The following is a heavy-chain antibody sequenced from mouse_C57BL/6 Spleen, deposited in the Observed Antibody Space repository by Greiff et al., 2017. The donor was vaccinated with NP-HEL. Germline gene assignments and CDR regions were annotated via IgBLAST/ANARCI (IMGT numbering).Heavy chain of an antibody. CDR1: GYAFSSSW. CDR2: IYPGDGDT. D-gene: IGHD2-1*01. J-gene: IGHJ2*01. Sequence: VQLQQSGPELVKPGASVKISCKASGYAFSSSWMNWVKQRPGKGLEWIGRIYPGDGDTNYNGKFKGKATLTADKSSSTAYMQLSSLTSGDSAVYFCAREGNLYYGNLHFDYWGQGTTLTVSS. V-gene: IGHV1-82*01. CDR3: AREGNLYYGNLHFDY.